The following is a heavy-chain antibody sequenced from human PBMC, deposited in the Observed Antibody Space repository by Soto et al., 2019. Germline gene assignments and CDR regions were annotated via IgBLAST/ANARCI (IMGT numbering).Heavy chain of an antibody. Sequence: QLQLQESGPGLVKPSQTLSLTCTVSGGSIRRSDYYWSWVRQLPGRVLEWIAYIYYSGSNFYNPSLMSRLAISVDTSRNQFSLSLTSVTAADTAVYYCARLESVTRSLGYFDYWGQGIRVTVTS. CDR3: ARLESVTRSLGYFDY. V-gene: IGHV4-31*03. J-gene: IGHJ4*02. CDR1: GGSIRRSDYY. CDR2: IYYSGSN. D-gene: IGHD7-27*01.